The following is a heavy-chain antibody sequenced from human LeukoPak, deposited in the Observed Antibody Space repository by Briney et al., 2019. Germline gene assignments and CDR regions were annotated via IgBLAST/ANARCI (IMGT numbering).Heavy chain of an antibody. J-gene: IGHJ3*02. CDR3: ARVGSVTTDAFDI. CDR1: GGSISSSNW. D-gene: IGHD4-17*01. CDR2: VYHTGIT. V-gene: IGHV4-4*02. Sequence: PSETLSLTRAVSGGSISSSNWWSWVRQTPGRGLEWIGEVYHTGITNYNPSLKSRVTISVDTSKNQFSLKLSSVTAADTAVYYCARVGSVTTDAFDIWGQGTMVTVSS.